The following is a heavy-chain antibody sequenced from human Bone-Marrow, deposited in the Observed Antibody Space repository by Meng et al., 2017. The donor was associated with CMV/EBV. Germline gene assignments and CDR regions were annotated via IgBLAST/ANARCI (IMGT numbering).Heavy chain of an antibody. Sequence: ASVKVSCKAFGYTFTSYYMHWVRQAPGQGHEWMGIINPSGGSTSYAQKYQGRVTMTRDTSTSTVYMELSSLRSEDTAVYYCARGRVKKDGYNFDATALSDYGYWGQGTLVTVSS. CDR2: INPSGGST. CDR3: ARGRVKKDGYNFDATALSDYGY. D-gene: IGHD5-24*01. CDR1: GYTFTSYY. J-gene: IGHJ4*02. V-gene: IGHV1-46*01.